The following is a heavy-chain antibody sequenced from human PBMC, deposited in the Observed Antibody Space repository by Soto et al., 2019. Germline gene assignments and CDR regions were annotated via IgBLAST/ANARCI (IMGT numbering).Heavy chain of an antibody. J-gene: IGHJ5*02. D-gene: IGHD6-19*01. CDR2: ISGSGDST. CDR3: AKDPLAVALNWFDP. Sequence: GGSLRLSCAASGFTFSSCAMSWVRQAPGKGLEWVSSISGSGDSTYYADSVKGRFTISRDSSKNTLYLQMNSLRAEDTAVYYCAKDPLAVALNWFDPWGQGTLVTVSS. CDR1: GFTFSSCA. V-gene: IGHV3-23*01.